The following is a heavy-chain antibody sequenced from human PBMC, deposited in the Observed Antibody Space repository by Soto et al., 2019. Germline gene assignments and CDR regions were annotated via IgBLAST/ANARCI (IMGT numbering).Heavy chain of an antibody. J-gene: IGHJ4*02. D-gene: IGHD2-15*01. CDR3: ASLVERQCLNQ. CDR1: EFTLSNYW. V-gene: IGHV3-7*02. Sequence: EVQLVESGGGLVQPGGSLRLSCAASEFTLSNYWMSWVRQAPGRGLEWVDNLNQNGGKIYYVDSVNGRFTVSRDNAKNSLYLQMNSLSVEDTAVFYCASLVERQCLNQWGQGTLVTVSS. CDR2: LNQNGGKI.